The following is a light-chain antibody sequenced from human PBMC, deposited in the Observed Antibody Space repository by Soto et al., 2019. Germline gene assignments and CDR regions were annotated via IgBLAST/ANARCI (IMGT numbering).Light chain of an antibody. Sequence: EIAMTQSPATLSVSPGERATLSSRASQSVSSKLAWYQQKPGQAPRLLIYDASTRATGIPARFSGSGSGTEFTLTISSLQSEDFAVYYCQQFNNWPRTFGQGTKVEIK. V-gene: IGKV3-15*01. CDR3: QQFNNWPRT. CDR1: QSVSSK. CDR2: DAS. J-gene: IGKJ1*01.